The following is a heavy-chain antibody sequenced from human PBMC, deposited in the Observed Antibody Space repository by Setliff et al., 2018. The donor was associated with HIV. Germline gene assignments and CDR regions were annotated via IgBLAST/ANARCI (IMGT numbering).Heavy chain of an antibody. D-gene: IGHD3-10*01. CDR3: ARDAGIPMVRGRWPLDY. J-gene: IGHJ4*02. V-gene: IGHV1-69*10. Sequence: ASVKVSCKASGGTFNSYAIKWVRQAPGQGLECMGEIIPILGIASYAQKFQGRVTFSADTSTSTAYMKLSGLRSEDTAVYYCARDAGIPMVRGRWPLDYWGQGTLVTVSS. CDR1: GGTFNSYA. CDR2: IIPILGIA.